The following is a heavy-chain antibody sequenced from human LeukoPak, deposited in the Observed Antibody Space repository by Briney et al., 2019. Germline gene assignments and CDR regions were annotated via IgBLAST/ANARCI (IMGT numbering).Heavy chain of an antibody. V-gene: IGHV4-39*07. CDR1: GGSVTSGTYH. D-gene: IGHD3-16*01. J-gene: IGHJ5*02. CDR3: ARDHYYDGRGRYDP. Sequence: SETLSLTCSVSGGSVTSGTYHWGWIRQPPGKGLEWIGSVYFDGGTHYNPSLQSRVTISVDTSKNQFSLRLSSVTAADTALYYCARDHYYDGRGRYDPWGQGTLVTVSS. CDR2: VYFDGGT.